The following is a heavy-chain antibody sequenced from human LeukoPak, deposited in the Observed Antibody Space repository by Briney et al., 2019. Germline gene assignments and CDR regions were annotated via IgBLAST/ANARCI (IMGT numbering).Heavy chain of an antibody. CDR1: GFTFSSYA. CDR2: ISYDGSNK. V-gene: IGHV3-30-3*01. CDR3: ARESGWGLPHAFDF. Sequence: GGSLRLSCAASGFTFSSYAMHWVRQAPGKGLEGVAVISYDGSNKYYADSVKGRFTISRDNSKNTLYLQMNSLRAEDTAVYYCARESGWGLPHAFDFWGQGTMVTVSS. D-gene: IGHD3-3*01. J-gene: IGHJ3*01.